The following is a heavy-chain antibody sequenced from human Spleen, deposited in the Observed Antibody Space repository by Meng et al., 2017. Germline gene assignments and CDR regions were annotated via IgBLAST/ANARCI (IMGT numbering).Heavy chain of an antibody. CDR2: FDPEGGET. CDR3: ATANRAGNNYYHYGMDV. V-gene: IGHV1-24*01. Sequence: ASVQVSCKVSGYTLTELYMNWVRQAPGKGREWMGGFDPEGGETSYAQKVQGRVTVTEDTSKNTDYMELSNLRSEDTAVYYCATANRAGNNYYHYGMDVWGQGTTVTVSS. CDR1: GYTLTELY. J-gene: IGHJ6*02. D-gene: IGHD1/OR15-1a*01.